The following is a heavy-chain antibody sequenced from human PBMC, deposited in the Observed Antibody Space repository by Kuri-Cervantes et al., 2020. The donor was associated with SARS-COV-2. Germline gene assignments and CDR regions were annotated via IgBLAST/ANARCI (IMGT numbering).Heavy chain of an antibody. CDR1: GGTFSSYA. CDR3: ARVPREICSSTSCYQGL. CDR2: IIPIFGTA. J-gene: IGHJ4*02. Sequence: SVKVSCKASGGTFSSYAISWVRQAPGQGLEWMGGIIPIFGTANYAQKFQGRVTITADESTRTAYMELSSLRSEDTAVYYCARVPREICSSTSCYQGLWGQGTLVTVSS. D-gene: IGHD2-2*01. V-gene: IGHV1-69*13.